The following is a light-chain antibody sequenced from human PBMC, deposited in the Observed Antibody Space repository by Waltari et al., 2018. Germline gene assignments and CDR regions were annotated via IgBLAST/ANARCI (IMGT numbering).Light chain of an antibody. CDR1: NIGSKS. J-gene: IGLJ3*02. CDR2: DDS. CDR3: QVWDSSSDHWV. Sequence: SYVLTQPPSVSVAPGKTARITCGGNNIGSKSVHWYQQQPGQAPGLVIYDDSDRPSGIPERFSGSNSGNTATLTINRVEAGDEADYYCQVWDSSSDHWVFGGETKLTVL. V-gene: IGLV3-21*04.